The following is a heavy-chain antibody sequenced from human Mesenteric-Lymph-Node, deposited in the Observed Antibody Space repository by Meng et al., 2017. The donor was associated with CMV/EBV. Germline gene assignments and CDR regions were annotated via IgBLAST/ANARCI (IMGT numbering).Heavy chain of an antibody. J-gene: IGHJ4*01. CDR1: GFTFTKYW. V-gene: IGHV3-7*01. D-gene: IGHD3-10*01. CDR2: INQDGGEK. Sequence: GGSLRLSCEASGFTFTKYWVTWVRQAPGKGLAWVAIINQDGGEKYYVDSVKGRFTISRDNAKNSVHLQMNSLRDEDSAVYYCARDSGRGGSLDYWGHGTLVTVSS. CDR3: ARDSGRGGSLDY.